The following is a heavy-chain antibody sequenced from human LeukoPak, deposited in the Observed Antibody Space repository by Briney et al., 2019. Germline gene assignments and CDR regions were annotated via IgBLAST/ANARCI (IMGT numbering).Heavy chain of an antibody. D-gene: IGHD5-18*01. V-gene: IGHV4-61*02. CDR2: IYTSGST. CDR3: ARHRPEGRGYSYGTNWFDP. CDR1: GGSISSGSYY. J-gene: IGHJ5*02. Sequence: SETLSLTCTVSGGSISSGSYYWSWIRQPAGKGLEWIGRIYTSGSTNYNPSLKSRVTISVDTSKNQFSLKLSSVTAADTAVYYCARHRPEGRGYSYGTNWFDPWGQGTLVTVSS.